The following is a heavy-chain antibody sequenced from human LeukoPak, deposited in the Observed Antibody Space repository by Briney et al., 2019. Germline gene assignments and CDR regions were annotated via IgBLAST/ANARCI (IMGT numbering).Heavy chain of an antibody. V-gene: IGHV3-23*01. J-gene: IGHJ4*02. CDR1: GFTFSTYA. CDR3: AKDPPCSGGTCYGYFES. D-gene: IGHD2-15*01. CDR2: ISGSDGNT. Sequence: PGGSLRLSCAASGFTFSTYAMNWVRQAPGKGLEWVSIISGSDGNTFYADSVKGRFTISRDNSKNTLYLQMNNLRDEDTAVYYCAKDPPCSGGTCYGYFESWGQGTLVTVSS.